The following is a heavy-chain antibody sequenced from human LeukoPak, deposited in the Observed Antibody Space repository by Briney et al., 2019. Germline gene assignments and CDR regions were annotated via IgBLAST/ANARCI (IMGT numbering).Heavy chain of an antibody. Sequence: SETLSLTCSVSGGSITSHYWTWIRQPPGKRLEWIGYIYYTGSTNYNPSLKSRVTMSVDTSKKQFSLKLTSVTAADTAVYYCARRSAAKYSSSSGFGYWGQGTLVTVSS. CDR1: GGSITSHY. D-gene: IGHD6-6*01. J-gene: IGHJ4*02. CDR3: ARRSAAKYSSSSGFGY. CDR2: IYYTGST. V-gene: IGHV4-59*11.